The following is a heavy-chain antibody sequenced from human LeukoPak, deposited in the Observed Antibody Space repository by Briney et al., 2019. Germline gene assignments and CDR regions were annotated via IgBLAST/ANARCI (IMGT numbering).Heavy chain of an antibody. Sequence: SETLSLTCAVYGGSFSGYYWSWIRQPPGKGLEWIGEINHSGSTNYNPSLKSRVTISVDTSKNQFSLKLSSVTAADRAVYYCARVHPVEITMIVVRSGYFDYWGQGTLVTVSS. J-gene: IGHJ4*02. CDR1: GGSFSGYY. CDR3: ARVHPVEITMIVVRSGYFDY. D-gene: IGHD3-22*01. CDR2: INHSGST. V-gene: IGHV4-34*01.